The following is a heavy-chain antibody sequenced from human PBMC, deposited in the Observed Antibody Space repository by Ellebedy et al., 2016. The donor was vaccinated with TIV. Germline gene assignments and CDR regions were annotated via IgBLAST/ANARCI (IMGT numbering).Heavy chain of an antibody. V-gene: IGHV3-9*01. J-gene: IGHJ6*02. CDR3: AKDIGVRAPGIHSSYYGLDV. CDR2: ISWNTGTI. CDR1: GFTFDDYA. Sequence: SLKISXAASGFTFDDYALHWVRQAPGKGLEWVSGISWNTGTIGYADSVKGRFTISRDNTKNSLYLQMNSLRPEDTALYYCAKDIGVRAPGIHSSYYGLDVWGQGTTVTVSS. D-gene: IGHD3-10*01.